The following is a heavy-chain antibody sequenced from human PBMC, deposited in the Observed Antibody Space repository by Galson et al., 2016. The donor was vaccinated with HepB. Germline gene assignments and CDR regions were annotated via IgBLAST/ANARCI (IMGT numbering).Heavy chain of an antibody. V-gene: IGHV1-18*01. CDR3: ARADRYGSGSYNVY. J-gene: IGHJ4*02. CDR1: GYTFITYG. D-gene: IGHD3-10*01. Sequence: SVKVSCKASGYTFITYGFTWVRQAPGRGLEWMGWISPSNGHTNYAQILQGRLSLTTDTSTSTAYMEVSSLRSDDTAVYYCARADRYGSGSYNVYWGQGTLVTVSS. CDR2: ISPSNGHT.